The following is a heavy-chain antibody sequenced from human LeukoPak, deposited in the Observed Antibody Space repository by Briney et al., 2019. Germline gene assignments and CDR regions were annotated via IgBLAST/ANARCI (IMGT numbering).Heavy chain of an antibody. V-gene: IGHV4-39*07. Sequence: SETLSLTCTVSGGSISSSSYYWGWIRQPPGKGLEWIGSIYYSGSTYYNPSLKSRVTISVDTSKNQFSLKLSSVTAADTAVYYCARWGRGAAAGSGIDRFDYWGQGTLVTVSS. CDR2: IYYSGST. J-gene: IGHJ4*02. CDR1: GGSISSSSYY. CDR3: ARWGRGAAAGSGIDRFDY. D-gene: IGHD6-13*01.